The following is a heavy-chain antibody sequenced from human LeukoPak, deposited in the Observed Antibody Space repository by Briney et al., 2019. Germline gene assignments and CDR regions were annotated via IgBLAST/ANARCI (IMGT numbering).Heavy chain of an antibody. CDR3: ARESVASDAFDI. CDR2: IWYDGSNK. CDR1: GFAFSSYG. V-gene: IGHV3-33*01. D-gene: IGHD5-12*01. J-gene: IGHJ3*02. Sequence: GRSLRLSCAASGFAFSSYGMHWVRQAPGKGLEWVAVIWYDGSNKYYADSVKGRFTISRDSSKNTLYLQMNSLRAEDTAVYYCARESVASDAFDIWGQGTMVTVSS.